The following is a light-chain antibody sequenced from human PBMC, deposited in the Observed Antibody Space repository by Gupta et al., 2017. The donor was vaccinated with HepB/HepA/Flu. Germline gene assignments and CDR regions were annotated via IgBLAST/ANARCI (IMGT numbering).Light chain of an antibody. V-gene: IGKV1-39*01. J-gene: IGKJ4*01. CDR2: AAS. Sequence: DIQMTQSPSSLSASVGDRVTITCRASQSISSYLNWYQQKPGKAPKLLIFAASSLQSGVPSRFSGSGSGTDFTLTISSRQPEDFAPYYCQQSDSTLALTFGGGSKVEIK. CDR3: QQSDSTLALT. CDR1: QSISSY.